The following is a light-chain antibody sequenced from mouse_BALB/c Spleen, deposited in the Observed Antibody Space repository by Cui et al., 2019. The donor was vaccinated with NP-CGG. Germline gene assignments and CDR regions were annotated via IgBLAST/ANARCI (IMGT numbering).Light chain of an antibody. J-gene: IGLJ1*01. V-gene: IGLV1*01. CDR2: GTN. CDR3: ALWYSNHWM. CDR1: TGLVTTSNY. Sequence: QAVVTQESAVTTSPGETVTLTCRSSTGLVTTSNYANWVQEKPDHLFTGLIGGTNNRAPGVPARFSGSLIGDKAALTITGAQTEDEAIYFCALWYSNHWMFGGGTKLTVL.